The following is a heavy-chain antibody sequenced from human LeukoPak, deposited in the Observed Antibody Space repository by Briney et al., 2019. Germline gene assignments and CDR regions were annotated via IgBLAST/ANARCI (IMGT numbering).Heavy chain of an antibody. J-gene: IGHJ4*02. CDR3: TRVTSWRTGFDY. V-gene: IGHV3-9*01. CDR1: GFSFEAYG. D-gene: IGHD1-1*01. Sequence: PGRSLRLSCAASGFSFEAYGMYWVRQAPGKGLEWVSGITWNSDDMAYADSVKGRFTISRDNAENCLYLQMNSLTVEDTALYYCTRVTSWRTGFDYWGQGTLVIVSS. CDR2: ITWNSDDM.